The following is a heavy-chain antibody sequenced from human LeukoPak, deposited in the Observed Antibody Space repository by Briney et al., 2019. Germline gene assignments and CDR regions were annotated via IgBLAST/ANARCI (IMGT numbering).Heavy chain of an antibody. CDR1: GFTFSSYA. D-gene: IGHD5-12*01. Sequence: GGSLRLSCAASGFTFSSYAMHWVRQAPGKGLEWVAVISYDGSNKYYADSVKGRFTISRDNSKNTLYLQMNSLRSDDTAVYYCATYEYPVDYWGQGTLVTVSS. V-gene: IGHV3-30-3*01. CDR3: ATYEYPVDY. CDR2: ISYDGSNK. J-gene: IGHJ4*02.